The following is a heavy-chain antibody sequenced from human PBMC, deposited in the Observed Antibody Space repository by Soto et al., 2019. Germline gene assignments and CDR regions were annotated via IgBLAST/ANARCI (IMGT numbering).Heavy chain of an antibody. J-gene: IGHJ5*02. CDR2: ISSYNGNT. V-gene: IGHV1-18*04. Sequence: GALVKVSFNASGYAFTSYGIIWVRQAPGQGLEWMGWISSYNGNTNYAQKVQGRVTMTTDTSTRTTYMELRSLRSDDTAVYYCARGPRYCSTTTCFSGVTWFDPWGQGTLVTVSS. D-gene: IGHD2-2*01. CDR3: ARGPRYCSTTTCFSGVTWFDP. CDR1: GYAFTSYG.